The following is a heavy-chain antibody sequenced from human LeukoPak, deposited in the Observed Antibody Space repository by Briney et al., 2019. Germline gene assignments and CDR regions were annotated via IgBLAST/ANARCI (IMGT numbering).Heavy chain of an antibody. CDR1: GVPISHTNFY. Sequence: YPSETLSLTCSVSGVPISHTNFYWGWLRQPPGKGLEGIGGIYFSGTTHYSPSLKSRVTMSVDTSKNQFSLKLRSVTAADTAVYYCARPRRETNWSSSFDVWGQGTPVTVSS. J-gene: IGHJ4*02. CDR3: ARPRRETNWSSSFDV. D-gene: IGHD1-1*01. CDR2: IYFSGTT. V-gene: IGHV4-39*01.